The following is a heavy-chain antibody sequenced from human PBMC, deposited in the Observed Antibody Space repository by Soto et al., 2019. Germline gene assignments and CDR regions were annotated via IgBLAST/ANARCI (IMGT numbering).Heavy chain of an antibody. CDR1: GFTFSSYA. Sequence: PGGTLRLSCAASGFTFSSYAMHWVRQAPGKGLEWVAVISYDGNNKNYPGSVKGRFTISRDNSKNTLYLQMNSLRAEDTAVYYCARGVDYRGTYFGHWGQGTLVTVS. D-gene: IGHD4-17*01. J-gene: IGHJ1*01. V-gene: IGHV3-30-3*01. CDR3: ARGVDYRGTYFGH. CDR2: ISYDGNNK.